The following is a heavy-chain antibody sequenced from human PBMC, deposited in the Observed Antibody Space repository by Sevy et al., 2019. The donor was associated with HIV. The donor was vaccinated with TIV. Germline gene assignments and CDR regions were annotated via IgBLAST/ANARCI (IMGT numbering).Heavy chain of an antibody. V-gene: IGHV3-30*18. J-gene: IGHJ6*02. CDR1: GFTFSSYG. D-gene: IGHD6-19*01. CDR3: AKRVAGTTTNYGMDV. CDR2: ISYDGSNK. Sequence: GGSLTLSCAASGFTFSSYGMHWVRQAPGKGLEWVAVISYDGSNKYYADSVKGRFTISRDNSKNTLYLQMNSLRAEDTAVYYCAKRVAGTTTNYGMDVWGQGTTVTVSS.